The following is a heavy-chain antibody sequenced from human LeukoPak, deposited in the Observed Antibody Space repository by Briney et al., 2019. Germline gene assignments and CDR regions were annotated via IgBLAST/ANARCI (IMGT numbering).Heavy chain of an antibody. J-gene: IGHJ6*03. D-gene: IGHD3-9*01. CDR1: GYTFTSYD. Sequence: ASVKVSCKASGYTFTSYDINWVRQATGQGLEWMGWMNTNSGNTGYAQKFQDIVTMTRNTSISTAHMQLSSLRSADTAVYYCARGLRYFDWLLHYSYYMDVWGKGTTVTVSS. CDR3: ARGLRYFDWLLHYSYYMDV. V-gene: IGHV1-8*01. CDR2: MNTNSGNT.